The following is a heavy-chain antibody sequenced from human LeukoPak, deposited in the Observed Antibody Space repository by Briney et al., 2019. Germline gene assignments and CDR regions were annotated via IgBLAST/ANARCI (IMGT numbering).Heavy chain of an antibody. V-gene: IGHV4-34*01. D-gene: IGHD3-3*01. CDR1: GGSFSGYY. CDR2: INHSGIT. CDR3: ARDEYGVSY. Sequence: SETLSLTXAVYGGSFSGYYWNWIRQPPGKGLEWIGEINHSGITNYNPSLKSRVTISVDTSKNQFSLKLSFVTAADTAVYYCARDEYGVSYWGQGTLVTVSS. J-gene: IGHJ4*02.